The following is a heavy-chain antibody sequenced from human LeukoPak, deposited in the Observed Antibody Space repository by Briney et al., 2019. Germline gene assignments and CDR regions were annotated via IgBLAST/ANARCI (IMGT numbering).Heavy chain of an antibody. Sequence: PSETLSLTCAVYGGSFSGYYWSWIRQPPGKGLEWIGEINHSGSTNYNPSLKSRVTISVDTSKNQFSLKLSSVTAADTAVYYCARAYSSSWYMTAILFSYYYMDVWGKGTTVTVSS. J-gene: IGHJ6*03. D-gene: IGHD6-13*01. CDR1: GGSFSGYY. CDR3: ARAYSSSWYMTAILFSYYYMDV. CDR2: INHSGST. V-gene: IGHV4-34*01.